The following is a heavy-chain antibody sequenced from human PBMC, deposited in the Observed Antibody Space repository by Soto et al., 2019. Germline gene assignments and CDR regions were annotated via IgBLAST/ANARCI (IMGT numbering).Heavy chain of an antibody. J-gene: IGHJ4*02. Sequence: PSETLSLTCTVSGGSISSYYWSWIRQPPGKGLEWIGYIYYSGSTNYNPSLKSRVTISVDTSKNQFSLKLSSVTAADTAVYYCARVGLRRAFDYWGQGTLVTVSS. CDR2: IYYSGST. CDR1: GGSISSYY. D-gene: IGHD3-16*01. V-gene: IGHV4-59*01. CDR3: ARVGLRRAFDY.